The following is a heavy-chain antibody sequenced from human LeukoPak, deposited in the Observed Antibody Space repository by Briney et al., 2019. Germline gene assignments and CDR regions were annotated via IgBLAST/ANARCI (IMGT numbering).Heavy chain of an antibody. Sequence: KVSCKGSGYSFTNYWIGWVRQMPGKGLEWMGIIYPADSDSRYNPSFQGQVIISADKSIRTAYLQWSSLKASDTAIYYCARLTGDRTFDIWGQGTMVTISS. J-gene: IGHJ3*02. V-gene: IGHV5-51*01. CDR1: GYSFTNYW. D-gene: IGHD7-27*01. CDR3: ARLTGDRTFDI. CDR2: IYPADSDS.